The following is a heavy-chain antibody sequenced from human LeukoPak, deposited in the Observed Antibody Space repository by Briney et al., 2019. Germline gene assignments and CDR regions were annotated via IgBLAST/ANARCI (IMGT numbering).Heavy chain of an antibody. Sequence: QSGGSLRLSCAASGFTFDDYAMHWVRQAPGKGLEWVSGISWNSGSIGYADSVKGRFTISRDNAKNSLYLQMSSLRAEVTALYYCAKGRGYWSGYDDERFDPWGQGTLVTVSS. V-gene: IGHV3-9*01. J-gene: IGHJ5*02. D-gene: IGHD3-3*01. CDR2: ISWNSGSI. CDR3: AKGRGYWSGYDDERFDP. CDR1: GFTFDDYA.